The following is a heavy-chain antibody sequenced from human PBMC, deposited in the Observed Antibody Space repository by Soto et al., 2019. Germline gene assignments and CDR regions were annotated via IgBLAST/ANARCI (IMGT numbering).Heavy chain of an antibody. Sequence: SVILCLSSSVVDGSSVAHGGSWILQPTGKGLECIGFIYYSGSTNYNPSLKSRVTISVDTSKNQFSLNLTSVTAADTAVYYCARAPKVSGSSQTRPDFWGQGALVTVSS. V-gene: IGHV4-59*11. D-gene: IGHD6-6*01. CDR3: ARAPKVSGSSQTRPDF. J-gene: IGHJ4*02. CDR2: IYYSGST. CDR1: DGSSVAHG.